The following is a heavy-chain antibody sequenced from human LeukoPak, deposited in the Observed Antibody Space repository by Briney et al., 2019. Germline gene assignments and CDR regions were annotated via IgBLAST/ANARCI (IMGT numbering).Heavy chain of an antibody. Sequence: GGSLRLSCEASGFTFSSYTLTWVRQAPGKGLEWVSSISSSSGYIYYADSVKGRFTISRDNAKRSLSLQMNSLRDEDTAVYYCAKPLTGGGSWPPFDSWGQGTLATVSS. V-gene: IGHV3-21*04. D-gene: IGHD2-15*01. CDR3: AKPLTGGGSWPPFDS. CDR2: ISSSSGYI. CDR1: GFTFSSYT. J-gene: IGHJ4*02.